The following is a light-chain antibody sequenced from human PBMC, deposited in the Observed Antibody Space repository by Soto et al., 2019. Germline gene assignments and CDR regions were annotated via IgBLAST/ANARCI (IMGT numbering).Light chain of an antibody. J-gene: IGLJ2*01. V-gene: IGLV2-11*01. CDR3: CSYAGRYSVV. CDR1: GSDVGSYDY. CDR2: DVS. Sequence: QSVLTQPRSVSGSPGQSVAISCTGTGSDVGSYDYVSWYQQHPGQAPRLMIFDVSRRPSGVPDRFSGSKSGNTASLTISGLLAEDEADYYCCSYAGRYSVVFGGGTKLTVL.